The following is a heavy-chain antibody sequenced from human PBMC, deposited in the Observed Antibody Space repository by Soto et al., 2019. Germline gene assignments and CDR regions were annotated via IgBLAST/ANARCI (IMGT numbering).Heavy chain of an antibody. V-gene: IGHV3-33*01. CDR2: IWYDGSKK. J-gene: IGHJ4*02. Sequence: HVQLVESGGGVVQPGRSLRLSCAASGFTFSSYGMHWVRQAPGKGLEWVAVIWYDGSKKYYADSVKGRFTISRDNSKNTLYLQMNSLRAEDTAVYYCARENGPLDYWGQGTLVTVSS. CDR3: ARENGPLDY. CDR1: GFTFSSYG. D-gene: IGHD2-8*01.